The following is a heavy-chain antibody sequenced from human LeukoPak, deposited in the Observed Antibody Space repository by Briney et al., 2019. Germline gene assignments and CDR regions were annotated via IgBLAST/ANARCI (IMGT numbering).Heavy chain of an antibody. CDR1: GYTFTGYY. J-gene: IGHJ4*02. CDR2: INALSGDT. D-gene: IGHD3-9*01. V-gene: IGHV1-2*02. CDR3: ARGYYDILTGYPPLYYFDY. Sequence: APVKVSCKASGYTFTGYYIHWVRQAPGQGLEWMGWINALSGDTNYILKFQGRVTMTRELSISTAYMELTRLRSDDTAVFSCARGYYDILTGYPPLYYFDYWGQGSLVTVSS.